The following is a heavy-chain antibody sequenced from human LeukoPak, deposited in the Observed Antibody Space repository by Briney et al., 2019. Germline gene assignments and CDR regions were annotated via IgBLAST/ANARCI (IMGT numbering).Heavy chain of an antibody. V-gene: IGHV4-34*01. CDR1: GGSFSGYY. D-gene: IGHD6-13*01. CDR2: IYHSGST. J-gene: IGHJ4*02. CDR3: ARMATAAAEIDY. Sequence: SETLSLTCAVYGGSFSGYYWSWIRQPPGKGLEWIGEIYHSGSTNYNPSLKSRVTISVDKSKNQFSLKLSSVTAADTAVYYCARMATAAAEIDYWGQGTLVTVSS.